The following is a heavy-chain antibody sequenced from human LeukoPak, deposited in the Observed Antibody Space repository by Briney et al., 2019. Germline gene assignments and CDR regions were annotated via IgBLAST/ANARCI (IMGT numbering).Heavy chain of an antibody. Sequence: SETLSLTCAVYGGSFSGYYWSWIRQPPGKGLEWIGEINHSGSTNYNPSLKSRVTISVDTSKNQFSLKLSSVTAADTAVYYCARGRFDPWGQRTLVTVSS. V-gene: IGHV4-34*01. J-gene: IGHJ5*02. CDR3: ARGRFDP. CDR1: GGSFSGYY. CDR2: INHSGST.